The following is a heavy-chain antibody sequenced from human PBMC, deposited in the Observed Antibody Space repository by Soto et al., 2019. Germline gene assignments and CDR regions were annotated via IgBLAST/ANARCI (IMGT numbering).Heavy chain of an antibody. CDR3: ARGAVLRFLEWLPYDDYYYYGMDV. CDR1: GYTFTSYA. Sequence: ASVKVSCKASGYTFTSYAMHWVRQAPGQRLEWMGWINAGNGNTKYSQKFQGRVTITRDTSASTAYMELSNLRSEDTAVYYCARGAVLRFLEWLPYDDYYYYGMDVWEQGTTVTVSS. D-gene: IGHD3-3*01. V-gene: IGHV1-3*01. J-gene: IGHJ6*01. CDR2: INAGNGNT.